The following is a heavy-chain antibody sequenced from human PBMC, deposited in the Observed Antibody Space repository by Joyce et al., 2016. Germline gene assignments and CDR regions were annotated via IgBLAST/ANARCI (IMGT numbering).Heavy chain of an antibody. V-gene: IGHV1-2*02. D-gene: IGHD3-3*01. CDR2: SNANRGSA. CDR3: ARGGLWSGYDDIDY. CDR1: GYTFTGYC. J-gene: IGHJ4*02. Sequence: QVQLVQSGAEVKKPGASVKVSCKTSGYTFTGYCMHWVRQAPGQGLEWMGWSNANRGSANYAQKFQGRVTMTRDTSISTAYLELSRLRSDDTAVYYCARGGLWSGYDDIDYWGQGTLVTVSS.